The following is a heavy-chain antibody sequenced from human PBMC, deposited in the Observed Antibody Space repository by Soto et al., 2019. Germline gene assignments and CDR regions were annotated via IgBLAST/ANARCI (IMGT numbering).Heavy chain of an antibody. D-gene: IGHD3-22*01. Sequence: GGSLRLSCAASGFTFSDYYMSWIRQAPGKGLEWVSYISSSSSYTNYADSVKGRFTISRDNAKNSLYLQMNSLRAEDTAVYYCARGNYDSSGYYYLHGMDVWGQGTTVTVSS. CDR3: ARGNYDSSGYYYLHGMDV. J-gene: IGHJ6*02. CDR2: ISSSSSYT. CDR1: GFTFSDYY. V-gene: IGHV3-11*06.